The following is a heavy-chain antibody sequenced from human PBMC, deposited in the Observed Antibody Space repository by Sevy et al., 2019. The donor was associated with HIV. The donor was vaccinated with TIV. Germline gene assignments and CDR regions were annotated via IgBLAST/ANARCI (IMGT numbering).Heavy chain of an antibody. Sequence: ASVKVSCKASGGTFSSYAISWVRQAPGQGLEWMGGIIPIFGTANYAQKFQGRVTITADESTSTAYMELGSLRSEDTAVYYCARAGDYYDSSGYSNWFDPWGQGTLVTVSS. D-gene: IGHD3-22*01. CDR3: ARAGDYYDSSGYSNWFDP. CDR1: GGTFSSYA. V-gene: IGHV1-69*13. CDR2: IIPIFGTA. J-gene: IGHJ5*02.